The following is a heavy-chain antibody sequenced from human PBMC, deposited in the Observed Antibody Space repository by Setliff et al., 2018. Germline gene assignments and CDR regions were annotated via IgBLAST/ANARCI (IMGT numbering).Heavy chain of an antibody. V-gene: IGHV4-38-2*01. Sequence: SETLSLTCAVSGYSISSGYFWGWIRQPPGKGLEWIGSIYHSGKTYYNPSLKSRVTLSVDTSKNQFSLKLSSVTAADTAVYYCARRSNYYNFWSGYYGAYYYYYMDVWGKGTTVTVSS. CDR1: GYSISSGYF. CDR3: ARRSNYYNFWSGYYGAYYYYYMDV. D-gene: IGHD3-3*01. J-gene: IGHJ6*03. CDR2: IYHSGKT.